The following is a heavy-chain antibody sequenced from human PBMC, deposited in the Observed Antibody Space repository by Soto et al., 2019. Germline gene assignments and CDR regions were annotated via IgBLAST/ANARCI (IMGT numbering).Heavy chain of an antibody. CDR1: GFTFSSYA. Sequence: PGGSLRLSCAASGFTFSSYAMSWVRQAPGKGLEWVSAISGSGGSTYYADSVKGRFTISRDNSKNTLYLQMNSLRAEDTAVYYCAKDQRHRYYYDSSGRYYFDYWGQGTLVTVSS. J-gene: IGHJ4*02. CDR2: ISGSGGST. CDR3: AKDQRHRYYYDSSGRYYFDY. V-gene: IGHV3-23*01. D-gene: IGHD3-22*01.